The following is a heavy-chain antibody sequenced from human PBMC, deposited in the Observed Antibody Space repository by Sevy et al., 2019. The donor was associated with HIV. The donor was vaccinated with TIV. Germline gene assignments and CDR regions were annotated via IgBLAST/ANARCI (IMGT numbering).Heavy chain of an antibody. CDR3: ARDSVVVPAAIWGWFDP. V-gene: IGHV4-4*07. CDR1: GGSISSYY. CDR2: IYTSGNT. D-gene: IGHD2-2*01. J-gene: IGHJ5*02. Sequence: SETLSLTCTVSGGSISSYYWSWIRQPAGKGLEWIGRIYTSGNTNYNPSLKSRVTMSVDTSKNQFSLKLSSVTAADTAVYYCARDSVVVPAAIWGWFDPWGQGTLVTVSS.